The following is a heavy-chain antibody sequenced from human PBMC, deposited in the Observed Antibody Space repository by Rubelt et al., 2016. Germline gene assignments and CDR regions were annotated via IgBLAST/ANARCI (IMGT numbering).Heavy chain of an antibody. Sequence: QVQLVQSGAEVKMPGASVKVSCKTSGYTFNNYDFNWVRQATGQGLEWMGWMNPTSGKTHYAQKLQGRVTMTWNNSVRIAYVELSSLASDDTAVYFCVRGLARPAANGWGPGTSVTVCS. CDR1: GYTFNNYD. CDR2: MNPTSGKT. J-gene: IGHJ6*02. D-gene: IGHD6-13*01. V-gene: IGHV1-8*01. CDR3: VRGLARPAANG.